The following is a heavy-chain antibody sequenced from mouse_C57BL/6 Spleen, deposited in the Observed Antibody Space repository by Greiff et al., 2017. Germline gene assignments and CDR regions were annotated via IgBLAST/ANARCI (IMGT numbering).Heavy chain of an antibody. V-gene: IGHV5-6*02. D-gene: IGHD1-1*01. Sequence: KLVESGGDLVKPGGSLKLSCAASGFTFSSYGMSWVRQTPDKRLEWVATISSGGSYTYYPDSVKGRFTISRDNAKNTLYLQMSSLKSEDTAMYYCARDYYGSRGYFDVWGTGTTVTVSS. J-gene: IGHJ1*03. CDR1: GFTFSSYG. CDR2: ISSGGSYT. CDR3: ARDYYGSRGYFDV.